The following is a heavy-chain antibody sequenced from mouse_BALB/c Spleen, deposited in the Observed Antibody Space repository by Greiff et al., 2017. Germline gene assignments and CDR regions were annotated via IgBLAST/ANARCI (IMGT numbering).Heavy chain of an antibody. V-gene: IGHV14-3*02. CDR3: AREDGNLYYYAMDY. CDR2: IDPANGNT. J-gene: IGHJ4*01. CDR1: GFNIKDTY. Sequence: EVQLQQSGAELVKPGASVKLSCTASGFNIKDTYMHWVKQRPEQGLEWIGRIDPANGNTKYDPKFQGKATITADTSSNTAYLQLSSLTSEDTAVYYCAREDGNLYYYAMDYWGQGTSVTVS. D-gene: IGHD2-1*01.